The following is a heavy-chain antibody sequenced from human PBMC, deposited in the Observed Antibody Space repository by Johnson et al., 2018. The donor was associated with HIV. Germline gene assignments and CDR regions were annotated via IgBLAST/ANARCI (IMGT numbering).Heavy chain of an antibody. CDR2: ISYSASSM. Sequence: QVQLVESGGGLVKPGGSLRLSCAASGFTFSDYYMSWIRQAPGKGLEWVSYISYSASSMFYADSLPGPFTISRDNAKNSLYLQMNYLRVEDTAVYYCARLERLGGLSRVLDMWGQGTMVTVSS. V-gene: IGHV3-11*04. CDR1: GFTFSDYY. D-gene: IGHD6-19*01. CDR3: ARLERLGGLSRVLDM. J-gene: IGHJ3*02.